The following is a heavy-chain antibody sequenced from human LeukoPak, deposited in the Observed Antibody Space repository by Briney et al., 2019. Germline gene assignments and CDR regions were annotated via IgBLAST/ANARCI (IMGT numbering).Heavy chain of an antibody. V-gene: IGHV5-51*01. Sequence: GESLKISCKGSGYSSTSYWIGWVRQMPGKGLEWMGIIYHGGSDTRYSPSFQGQVTISADKSISTAYLQWSSLKASDTAMYYCARSPGGYYNPAYYFDYWGQGTLVTVSS. CDR1: GYSSTSYW. J-gene: IGHJ4*02. CDR2: IYHGGSDT. D-gene: IGHD3-10*01. CDR3: ARSPGGYYNPAYYFDY.